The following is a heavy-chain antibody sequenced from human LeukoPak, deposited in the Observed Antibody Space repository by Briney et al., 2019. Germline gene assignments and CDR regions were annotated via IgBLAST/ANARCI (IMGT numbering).Heavy chain of an antibody. CDR1: GGSISSGGYY. J-gene: IGHJ4*02. V-gene: IGHV4-30-2*01. D-gene: IGHD5-24*01. CDR3: ARGGYTAELDY. Sequence: PSETLSLTCTVSGGSISSGGYYWRWIRQPPGKGLEWIGYIYHSGSTYYNPSLKSRVTISVDRSKNQFSLKLSSVTAADTAVYYCARGGYTAELDYWGQGTLVTVSS. CDR2: IYHSGST.